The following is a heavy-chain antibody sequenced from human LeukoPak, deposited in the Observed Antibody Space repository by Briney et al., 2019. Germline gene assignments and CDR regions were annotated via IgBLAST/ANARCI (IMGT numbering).Heavy chain of an antibody. D-gene: IGHD3-22*01. J-gene: IGHJ5*02. CDR1: GYTFTGYY. Sequence: ASVKVSCKASGYTFTGYYMHWVRQAPGQGLEWMGWINPNSGGTDYAQKFQGRVTMTRDTSIGTAYMELSRLRSDDTAVYYCASLYYDSSGYLNWFDPWGQGTLVTVSS. CDR3: ASLYYDSSGYLNWFDP. V-gene: IGHV1-2*02. CDR2: INPNSGGT.